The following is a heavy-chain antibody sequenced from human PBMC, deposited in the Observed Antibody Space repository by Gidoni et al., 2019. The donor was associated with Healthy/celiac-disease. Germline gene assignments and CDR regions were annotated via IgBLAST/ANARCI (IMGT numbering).Heavy chain of an antibody. CDR2: ISWNSGSI. CDR3: AKDTQDIVVVPAAYPYYYYGMDV. Sequence: EVQLVESGGGLVQPGRSLRLSCAASGFTFDDYAMPCVRQAPGKGLEWVSGISWNSGSIGYADSVKGRFTISRDNAKNSLYLQMNSLRAEDTALYYCAKDTQDIVVVPAAYPYYYYGMDVWGQGTTVTVSS. CDR1: GFTFDDYA. D-gene: IGHD2-2*01. J-gene: IGHJ6*02. V-gene: IGHV3-9*01.